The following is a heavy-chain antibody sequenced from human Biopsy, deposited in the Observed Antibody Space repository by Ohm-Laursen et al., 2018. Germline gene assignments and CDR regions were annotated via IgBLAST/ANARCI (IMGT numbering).Heavy chain of an antibody. CDR3: ARVDRYNFDHYIMDA. Sequence: GTLSLTCTVSGGPISSDWWSWIRQTPGKGLEWIGYAYYSGTTTYNPSLRSRVTISVDTSMNQISLRLQSVTAADTAIYYCARVDRYNFDHYIMDAWGRGTTVTVSS. J-gene: IGHJ6*02. D-gene: IGHD1-20*01. CDR2: AYYSGTT. V-gene: IGHV4-59*01. CDR1: GGPISSDW.